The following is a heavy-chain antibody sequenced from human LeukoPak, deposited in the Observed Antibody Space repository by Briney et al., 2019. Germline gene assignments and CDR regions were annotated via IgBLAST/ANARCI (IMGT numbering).Heavy chain of an antibody. CDR1: GITLSNYG. CDR3: AKRGVVIRVILVGFHKEAYYFDS. V-gene: IGHV3-23*01. D-gene: IGHD3-22*01. Sequence: GGSLRLSCAVSGITLSNYGMSWVRQAPGEGLEWVAGISDSGGSTNYADSVKGRFTISRDNPKNTLYLQMDSLRAEDTAVYFCAKRGVVIRVILVGFHKEAYYFDSWGQGALVTVSS. J-gene: IGHJ4*02. CDR2: ISDSGGST.